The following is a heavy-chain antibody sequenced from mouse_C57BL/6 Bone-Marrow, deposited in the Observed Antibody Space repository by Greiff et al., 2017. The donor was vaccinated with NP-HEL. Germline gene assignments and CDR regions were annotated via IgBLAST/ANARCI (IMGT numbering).Heavy chain of an antibody. V-gene: IGHV1-61*01. Sequence: VQLQESGAELVRPGSSVKLSCKASGYTFTSYWMDWVKQRPGQGLEWIGNIYPSASETHYNQKFKDKATLTVDKSSSTAYMQLSSLTSEDSAVYYCARWDYYGSSYWYFDVGGTGTTVTVSS. D-gene: IGHD1-1*01. J-gene: IGHJ1*03. CDR2: IYPSASET. CDR1: GYTFTSYW. CDR3: ARWDYYGSSYWYFDV.